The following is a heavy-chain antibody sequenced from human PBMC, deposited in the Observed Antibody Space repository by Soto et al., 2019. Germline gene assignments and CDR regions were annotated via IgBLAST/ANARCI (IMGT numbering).Heavy chain of an antibody. Sequence: ASVKVSCKVSGYTLTELSMHWVRQAPGKGLEWMGGFDPEDGKPFYAQKFQGRVSLTEDSSTDSAFMELSSLRSEDTAVYFCATLYDTFDIWGQGTMVTV. D-gene: IGHD2-2*02. CDR3: ATLYDTFDI. J-gene: IGHJ3*02. V-gene: IGHV1-24*01. CDR2: FDPEDGKP. CDR1: GYTLTELS.